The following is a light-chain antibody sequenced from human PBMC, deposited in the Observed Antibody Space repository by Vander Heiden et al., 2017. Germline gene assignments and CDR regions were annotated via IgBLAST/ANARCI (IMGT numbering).Light chain of an antibody. CDR1: QGISNY. CDR3: QKYNSAPPWT. CDR2: AAS. Sequence: DIQMTQSPSSLSASVGDRVTITCRANQGISNYLAWYQQKPGKVPKLLICAASTLQSGVPSRFSGSGSGTDFTLTISSLQPEDVATYYCQKYNSAPPWTFGQGTKVEIK. V-gene: IGKV1-27*01. J-gene: IGKJ1*01.